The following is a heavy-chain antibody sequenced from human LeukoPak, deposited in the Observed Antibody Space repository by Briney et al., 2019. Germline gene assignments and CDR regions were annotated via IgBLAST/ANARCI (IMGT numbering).Heavy chain of an antibody. J-gene: IGHJ3*02. CDR2: IYYSGST. CDR1: GGSISSGDYY. CDR3: ARTLYDSSGYLDAFDI. Sequence: SETLSLTCTVSGGSISSGDYYWSWIRQPPGKGLEGFGYIYYSGSTYYNPSLKSRITISVDTSKNQFSLKLSSVTAADAAVYYCARTLYDSSGYLDAFDIWGQGTMVTVSS. V-gene: IGHV4-30-4*08. D-gene: IGHD3-22*01.